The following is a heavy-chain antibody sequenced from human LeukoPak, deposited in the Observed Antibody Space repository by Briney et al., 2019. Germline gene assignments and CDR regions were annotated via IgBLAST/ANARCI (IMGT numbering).Heavy chain of an antibody. V-gene: IGHV3-48*01. J-gene: IGHJ6*02. Sequence: GGSLRLSCAASGFTCSSYSMNWVRQAPGKGLEWGSYISSSSSTIYYADSVKGRFTISRDNAKNSVYLQMNSLRAEDTAVYHCARVSSGSSSWSGYYYGMDVWGQGTTVTVSS. CDR2: ISSSSSTI. CDR1: GFTCSSYS. D-gene: IGHD6-13*01. CDR3: ARVSSGSSSWSGYYYGMDV.